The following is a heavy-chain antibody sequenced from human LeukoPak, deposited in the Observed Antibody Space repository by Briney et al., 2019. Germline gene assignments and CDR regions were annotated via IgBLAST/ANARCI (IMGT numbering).Heavy chain of an antibody. CDR2: ISSSSSTI. D-gene: IGHD6-19*01. J-gene: IGHJ3*02. Sequence: GGSLRLSCAASGFTFSSYSMNWVRQAPGKGLEWVSYISSSSSTIYYADSVKGRFTISRDNAKNSLYLQMNSLRAEDTAVYYCARDKRQWLVSGAFDIWGQGTMVTVSS. CDR3: ARDKRQWLVSGAFDI. V-gene: IGHV3-48*01. CDR1: GFTFSSYS.